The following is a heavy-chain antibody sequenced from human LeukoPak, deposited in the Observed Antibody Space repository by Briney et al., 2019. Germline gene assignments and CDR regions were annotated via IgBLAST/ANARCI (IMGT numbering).Heavy chain of an antibody. V-gene: IGHV4-34*01. Sequence: SETLSLTCAVYGGTFSGYYWSWIRQPPGKGLEWIGEINHSGSTNYNPSLKCRVTISVDTSKNQFSLKLSSVTAADTAVYYCARAHVGYSYGQYYFDYWGQGTLVTVSS. CDR3: ARAHVGYSYGQYYFDY. CDR2: INHSGST. J-gene: IGHJ4*02. CDR1: GGTFSGYY. D-gene: IGHD5-18*01.